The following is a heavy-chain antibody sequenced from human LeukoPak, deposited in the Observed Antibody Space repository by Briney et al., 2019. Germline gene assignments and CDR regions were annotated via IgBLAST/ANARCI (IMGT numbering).Heavy chain of an antibody. Sequence: SGGSLRLSCAASGFTFSSPGMSWVRQAPGKGQEWVSAISGSGGSTYYADSVKGRFTISGDNSKNTLYLQMNSLRAEDTAVYYCAKPHFYYDFWSGYSARDYWGQGTLVTVSS. V-gene: IGHV3-23*01. CDR1: GFTFSSPG. CDR2: ISGSGGST. J-gene: IGHJ4*02. CDR3: AKPHFYYDFWSGYSARDY. D-gene: IGHD3-3*01.